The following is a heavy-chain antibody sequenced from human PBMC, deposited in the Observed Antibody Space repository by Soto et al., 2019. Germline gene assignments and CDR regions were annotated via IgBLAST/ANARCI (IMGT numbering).Heavy chain of an antibody. CDR1: GYTFTTHG. V-gene: IGHV1-18*01. J-gene: IGHJ4*02. Sequence: ASVKVSCKASGYTFTTHGITWVRLAPGQGLEWMGWISPYYGNTNSAPSLQDRVSMTTDTSTSTAYLELKSLRIDDTAVYYCARDMGPPALWAHWGQGTLVTVSS. D-gene: IGHD3-16*01. CDR2: ISPYYGNT. CDR3: ARDMGPPALWAH.